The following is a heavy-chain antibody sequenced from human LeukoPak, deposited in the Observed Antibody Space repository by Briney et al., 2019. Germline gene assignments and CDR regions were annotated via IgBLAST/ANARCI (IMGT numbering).Heavy chain of an antibody. CDR1: VFTFSSYW. CDR2: INSDGSST. Sequence: EPGGSLRLSCAASVFTFSSYWMHWVRQAPGKGLVWVSRINSDGSSTSYADSVKGRFTISRDNAKNTLYLQMHSLRAEDTAVCYCARRYCSSTSCYYDSWGQGSLVTVSS. D-gene: IGHD2-2*01. J-gene: IGHJ4*02. V-gene: IGHV3-74*01. CDR3: ARRYCSSTSCYYDS.